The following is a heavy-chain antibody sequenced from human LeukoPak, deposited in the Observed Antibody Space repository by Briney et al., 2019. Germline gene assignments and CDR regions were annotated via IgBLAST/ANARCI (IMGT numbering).Heavy chain of an antibody. CDR3: ASTRNDPY. CDR1: GFTFSSYG. Sequence: PGRSLRLSCAASGFTFSSYGMHWVRQAPGKGLEWVAVISYDGSNKYYADSVKGRFTISRDDAKNSLYLQMNSLRAEDTAVYYCASTRNDPYWGQGTLVTVSS. V-gene: IGHV3-30*03. J-gene: IGHJ4*02. CDR2: ISYDGSNK.